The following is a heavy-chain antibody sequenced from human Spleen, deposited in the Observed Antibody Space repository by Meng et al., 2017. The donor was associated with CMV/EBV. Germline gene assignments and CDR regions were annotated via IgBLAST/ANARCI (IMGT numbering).Heavy chain of an antibody. CDR3: AKDPCSSTSLNWFDP. J-gene: IGHJ5*02. D-gene: IGHD2-2*01. CDR1: GFTFSSYA. V-gene: IGHV3-23*03. CDR2: IYSGGSST. Sequence: GGSLRLSCAASGFTFSSYAMSWVRQAPGKGLEWVSVIYSGGSSTYYADSVKGRFTISRDNSKNTLYLQMNSLRAEDTAVYYCAKDPCSSTSLNWFDPWGQGTLVTVSS.